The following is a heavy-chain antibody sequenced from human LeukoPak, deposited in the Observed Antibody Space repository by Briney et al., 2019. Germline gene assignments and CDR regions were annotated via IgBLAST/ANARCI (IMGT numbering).Heavy chain of an antibody. Sequence: SETLSLTCAVYGGSFSGYYWSWIRQPPGKGLEWIGEINHSGSTNYNPSLKSRVTISVDTSKNQFSLKLSSVTAADTAVYYCARFPLVRGVIVKVPYYFDYWGQGTLVTVSS. V-gene: IGHV4-34*01. CDR3: ARFPLVRGVIVKVPYYFDY. CDR1: GGSFSGYY. CDR2: INHSGST. D-gene: IGHD3-10*01. J-gene: IGHJ4*02.